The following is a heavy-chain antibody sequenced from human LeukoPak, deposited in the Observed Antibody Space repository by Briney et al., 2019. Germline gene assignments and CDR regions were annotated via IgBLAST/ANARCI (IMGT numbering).Heavy chain of an antibody. CDR1: GGSISSSSYY. J-gene: IGHJ5*02. V-gene: IGHV4-39*01. CDR3: ARTRIAAPYNWFDP. Sequence: PSETLSLTCTVSGGSISSSSYYWGWIRQPPGKGLEWIGSTYYSGSTYYNPSLKSRVTISVDTSKNQFSLKLSSVTAADTAVYYCARTRIAAPYNWFDPWGQGTLVTVSS. D-gene: IGHD2-15*01. CDR2: TYYSGST.